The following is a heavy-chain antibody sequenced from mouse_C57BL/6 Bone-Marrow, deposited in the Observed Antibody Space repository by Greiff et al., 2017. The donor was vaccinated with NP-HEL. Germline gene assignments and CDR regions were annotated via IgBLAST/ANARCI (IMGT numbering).Heavy chain of an antibody. CDR2: IHPNSGST. V-gene: IGHV1-64*01. CDR3: AKRGIQYWYFDV. Sequence: QVQLQQPGAELVKPGASVKLSCKASGYTFTSYWMHWVKQRPGQGLEWIGMIHPNSGSTNYNEKFKSKATLTVDKSSSTAYMQLSSLTSEDSEVYYCAKRGIQYWYFDVWGTGTTVTVSS. J-gene: IGHJ1*03. CDR1: GYTFTSYW.